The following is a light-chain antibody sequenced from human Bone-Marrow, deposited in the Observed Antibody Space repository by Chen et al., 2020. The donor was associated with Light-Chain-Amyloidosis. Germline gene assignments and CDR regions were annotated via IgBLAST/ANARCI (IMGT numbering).Light chain of an antibody. V-gene: IGLV6-57*01. CDR2: EDD. J-gene: IGLJ3*02. CDR1: SGIIATNY. CDR3: QSYQGSIQGV. Sequence: NFMLTQPHSVSESPGKTVIISCTRSSGIIATNYVQWYQQRPGSSPPTVIYEDDQRPSGVPDRFSGSLDRSPNSASLTIPGLKTEGEGDSSGQSYQGSIQGVFGGGTKLTVL.